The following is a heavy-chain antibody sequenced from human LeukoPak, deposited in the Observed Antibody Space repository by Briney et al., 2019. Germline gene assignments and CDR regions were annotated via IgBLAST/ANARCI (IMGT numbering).Heavy chain of an antibody. CDR2: ISGSGGST. V-gene: IGHV3-23*01. D-gene: IGHD5-18*01. Sequence: GGSLRLSCAASGFTFSSYAMSWVRQAPGKGLEWVSAISGSGGSTYYADSVKGRFTISRDNSKNTLYLQMNSLRAEDTAVYYCAKPRFGGYGTEYCFDYWGQGTLVTVSS. CDR3: AKPRFGGYGTEYCFDY. CDR1: GFTFSSYA. J-gene: IGHJ4*02.